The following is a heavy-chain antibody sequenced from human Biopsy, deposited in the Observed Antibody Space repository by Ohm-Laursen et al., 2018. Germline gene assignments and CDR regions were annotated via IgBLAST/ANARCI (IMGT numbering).Heavy chain of an antibody. D-gene: IGHD6-13*01. CDR3: ARTPILIVSAGLVYRHRRHLQGMDV. J-gene: IGHJ6*02. CDR2: VDWDDYK. Sequence: QTLSLTCPFSGFSLSARGMCVSWIRQAPGKALEWLARVDWDDYKDYSASLQTKLSISKDTSNDQVVLTVNNVDPADTATYYCARTPILIVSAGLVYRHRRHLQGMDVWGQGIAVTVS. V-gene: IGHV2-70*11. CDR1: GFSLSARGMC.